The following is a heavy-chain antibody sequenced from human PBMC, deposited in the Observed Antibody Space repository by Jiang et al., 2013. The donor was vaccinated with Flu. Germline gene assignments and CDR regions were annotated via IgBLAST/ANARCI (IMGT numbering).Heavy chain of an antibody. CDR1: GYTFTSYG. J-gene: IGHJ4*02. CDR2: IIPILGIA. CDR3: ARDDYGGNSRGY. Sequence: GAEVKKPGASVKVSCKASGYTFTSYGISWVRQAPGQGLEWMGRIIPILGIANYAQKFQGRVTITADKSTSTAYMELSSLRSEDTAVYYCARDDYGGNSRGYWGQGTLVTVSS. V-gene: IGHV1-69*04. D-gene: IGHD4-23*01.